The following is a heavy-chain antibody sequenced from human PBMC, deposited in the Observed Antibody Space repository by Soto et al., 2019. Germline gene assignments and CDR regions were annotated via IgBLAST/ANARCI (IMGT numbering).Heavy chain of an antibody. CDR3: ARCSGHSDAFAI. V-gene: IGHV1-8*01. CDR1: GYTFTSYD. J-gene: IGHJ3*02. CDR2: MNPNSGNT. Sequence: RASVKVSCKASGYTFTSYDINWVRQATGQGLEWMGWMNPNSGNTGYAQKFQGRVTMTRNTSISTAYMELSSLRSEDTAVYYCARCSGHSDAFAISGQGTMVTVSS.